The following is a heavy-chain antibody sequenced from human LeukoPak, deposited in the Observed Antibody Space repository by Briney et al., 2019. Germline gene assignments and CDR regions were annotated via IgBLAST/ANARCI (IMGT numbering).Heavy chain of an antibody. CDR1: GGSFSGYC. CDR2: INHSGST. Sequence: SETLSLTCAVYGGSFSGYCWSWIRQPPGKGLEWIGEINHSGSTNYNPSLKSRVTISVDTSKNQFSLKLSSVTAADTAAYYCARGSSMIVRRYFDLWGRGTLVTVSS. V-gene: IGHV4-34*01. D-gene: IGHD3-22*01. CDR3: ARGSSMIVRRYFDL. J-gene: IGHJ2*01.